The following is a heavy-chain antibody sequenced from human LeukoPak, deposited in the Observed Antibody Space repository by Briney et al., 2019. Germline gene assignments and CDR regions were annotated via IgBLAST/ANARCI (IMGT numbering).Heavy chain of an antibody. CDR3: ARDGDPRVLAITGDAFDI. CDR1: GYTFTSYG. J-gene: IGHJ3*02. Sequence: ASVKVSCKASGYTFTSYGISWVRQAPGQGLEWMGWISAYNGNTNYAQKLQGRVTMTTDTSTSTAYMELRSLRSDDTAVYYCARDGDPRVLAITGDAFDIWGQGTMVTVSS. CDR2: ISAYNGNT. V-gene: IGHV1-18*04. D-gene: IGHD3-22*01.